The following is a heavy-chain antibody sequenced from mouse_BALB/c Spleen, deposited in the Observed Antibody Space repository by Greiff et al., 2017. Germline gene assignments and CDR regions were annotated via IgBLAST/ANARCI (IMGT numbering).Heavy chain of an antibody. V-gene: IGHV14-1*02. CDR1: GFNIKDYY. Sequence: VQLQQSGAELVRPGALVKLSCKASGFNIKDYYMHWVKQRPEQGLEWIGWIDPENGNTIYDPKFQGKASITADTSSNTAYLQLSSLTSEDTAVYYCARALDGNPWFAYWGQGTLVTVSA. D-gene: IGHD2-1*01. J-gene: IGHJ3*01. CDR3: ARALDGNPWFAY. CDR2: IDPENGNT.